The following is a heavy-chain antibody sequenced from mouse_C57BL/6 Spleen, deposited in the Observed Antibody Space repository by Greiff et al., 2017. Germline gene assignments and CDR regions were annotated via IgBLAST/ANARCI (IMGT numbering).Heavy chain of an antibody. V-gene: IGHV1-52*01. J-gene: IGHJ3*01. CDR3: ARPGIYYDYDGFAY. D-gene: IGHD2-4*01. Sequence: QVQLQQPGAELVRPGSSVKLSCKASGYTFTSYWMHWVKQRPIQGLEWIGNIDPSDSETHYNQKFKDKATLTVDKSSSTAYMQLSSLTSEDSAVYYGARPGIYYDYDGFAYWGQGTLVTVSA. CDR1: GYTFTSYW. CDR2: IDPSDSET.